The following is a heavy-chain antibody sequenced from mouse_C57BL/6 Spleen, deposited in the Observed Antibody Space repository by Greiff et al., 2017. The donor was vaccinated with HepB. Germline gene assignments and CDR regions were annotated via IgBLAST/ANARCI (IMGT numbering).Heavy chain of an antibody. D-gene: IGHD1-1*01. CDR2: ISSGGDYI. Sequence: EVHLVESGEGLVKPGGSLKLSCAASGFTFSSYAMSWVRQTPEQRLEWVAYISSGGDYIYYADTVKGRFTISRDNARNTLYLQMSSLKSEDTAMYYCTRAILRYYAMDYWGQGTSVTVSS. CDR1: GFTFSSYA. V-gene: IGHV5-9-1*02. CDR3: TRAILRYYAMDY. J-gene: IGHJ4*01.